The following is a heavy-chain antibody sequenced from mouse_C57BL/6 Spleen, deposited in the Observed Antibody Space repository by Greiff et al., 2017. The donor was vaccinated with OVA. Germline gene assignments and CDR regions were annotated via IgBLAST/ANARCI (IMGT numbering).Heavy chain of an antibody. Sequence: EVQLVESGGGLVKPGGSLKLSCAASGFTFSDYGMHWVRQAPEKGLEWVAYISSGSSTIYYADTVKGRFTISRDNAKNTLFLQMTSLRSEDTAMYYCARGYYGSSIAYWGQGTLVTVSA. CDR2: ISSGSSTI. CDR1: GFTFSDYG. J-gene: IGHJ3*01. CDR3: ARGYYGSSIAY. V-gene: IGHV5-17*01. D-gene: IGHD1-1*01.